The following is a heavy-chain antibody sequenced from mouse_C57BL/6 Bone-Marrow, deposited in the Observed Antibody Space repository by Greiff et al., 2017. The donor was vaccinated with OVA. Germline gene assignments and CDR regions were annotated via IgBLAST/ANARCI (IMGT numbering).Heavy chain of an antibody. CDR3: ARGVGHWYFDV. J-gene: IGHJ1*03. D-gene: IGHD4-1*01. CDR2: IDPSDSYT. Sequence: QVQLQQPGAELVMPGASVKLSCKASGYTFTSYWMHWVKQRPGQGLEWIGEIDPSDSYTNYNQKFKGKSTLTVDKSSSPAYMQLSSLTSEDSAVYYCARGVGHWYFDVWGTGTTVTVSS. CDR1: GYTFTSYW. V-gene: IGHV1-69*01.